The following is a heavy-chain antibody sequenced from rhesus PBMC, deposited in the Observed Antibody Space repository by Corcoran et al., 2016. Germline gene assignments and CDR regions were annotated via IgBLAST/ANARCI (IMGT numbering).Heavy chain of an antibody. CDR3: ATYGSGYYRS. CDR1: GSSFPIYW. V-gene: IGHV5-2*01. J-gene: IGHJ4*01. D-gene: IGHD3-28*01. CDR2: IDPSESDT. Sequence: EVQLVQSGAEVKRPGASLTISCKTSGSSFPIYWFSWVRQIPGKGLEWMGAIDPSESDTRYSPSFQGQVTSSADKSISTAYLQWSSLKASDSATYYCATYGSGYYRSWGQGVLVTVSS.